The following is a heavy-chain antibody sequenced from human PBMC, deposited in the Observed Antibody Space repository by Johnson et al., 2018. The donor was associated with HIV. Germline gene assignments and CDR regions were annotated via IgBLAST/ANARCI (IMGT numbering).Heavy chain of an antibody. CDR1: GFTFSSYA. Sequence: VQLVESGGGLVQPGGSLRLSCAASGFTFSSYAMSWVRQAPGKGLEWVSAISGSGNSTYYADSVKGRFTISRDNAKNSLYLQLNSLRAEDTAVYYCARKGLVWFGWAFDIWGQGTIVTVSS. D-gene: IGHD3-10*01. J-gene: IGHJ3*02. V-gene: IGHV3-23*04. CDR3: ARKGLVWFGWAFDI. CDR2: ISGSGNST.